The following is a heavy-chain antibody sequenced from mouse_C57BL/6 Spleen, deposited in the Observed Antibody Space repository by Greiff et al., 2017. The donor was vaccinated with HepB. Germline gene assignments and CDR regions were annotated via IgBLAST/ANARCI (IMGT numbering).Heavy chain of an antibody. J-gene: IGHJ3*01. CDR2: IYPGDGDT. CDR3: ARGDGYYKFAY. V-gene: IGHV1-82*01. Sequence: VKVVESGPELVKPGASVKISCKASGYAFSSSWMNWVKQRPGKGLEWIGRIYPGDGDTNYNGKFKGKATLTADKSSSTAYMQLSSLTSEDSAVYFCARGDGYYKFAYWGQGTLVTVSA. CDR1: GYAFSSSW. D-gene: IGHD2-3*01.